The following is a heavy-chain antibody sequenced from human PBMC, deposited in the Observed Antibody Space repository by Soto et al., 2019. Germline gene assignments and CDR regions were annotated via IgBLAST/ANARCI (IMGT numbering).Heavy chain of an antibody. CDR3: ARGRDGDY. V-gene: IGHV1-18*01. CDR1: GYAFTTYG. Sequence: QVHLVQSGAEVKKPGASVKVSCKGSGYAFTTYGITWVRQAPGHGLEWMGWISAHNGNTNYAQEPQGRVTVTRDTSTSTAYMELMSLRSDDTAVYYCARGRDGDYWGQGALVTVSS. D-gene: IGHD6-6*01. J-gene: IGHJ4*02. CDR2: ISAHNGNT.